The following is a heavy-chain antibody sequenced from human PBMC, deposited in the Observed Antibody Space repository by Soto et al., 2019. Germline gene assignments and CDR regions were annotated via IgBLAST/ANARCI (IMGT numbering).Heavy chain of an antibody. D-gene: IGHD3-3*01. Sequence: EVQLLESGGGLVQPGGSLRLSCAASGFTFSSYAMSWVRQAPGKGLEWVSAISGSGGSTYYADSVKGRVTISRDNSKNTLYLQRNSLRAEDTAVYYCAKAPDYDFWSGYPQYYFDYWGQGTLVTVSS. CDR3: AKAPDYDFWSGYPQYYFDY. CDR2: ISGSGGST. CDR1: GFTFSSYA. V-gene: IGHV3-23*01. J-gene: IGHJ4*02.